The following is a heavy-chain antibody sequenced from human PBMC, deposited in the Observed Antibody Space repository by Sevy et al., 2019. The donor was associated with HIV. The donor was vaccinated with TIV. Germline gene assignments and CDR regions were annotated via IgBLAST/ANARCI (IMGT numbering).Heavy chain of an antibody. CDR3: ARESGSDWYLDF. D-gene: IGHD6-19*01. Sequence: GGSLRLSCAASGFTFSSYGMHWVRQAPGKGLEWVAVIWFDGSNQYCADSVKGRFSISRDNSKNTVYLQMNSLRVDDTAVYYSARESGSDWYLDFWGQGTLVTVSS. CDR1: GFTFSSYG. CDR2: IWFDGSNQ. J-gene: IGHJ4*02. V-gene: IGHV3-33*01.